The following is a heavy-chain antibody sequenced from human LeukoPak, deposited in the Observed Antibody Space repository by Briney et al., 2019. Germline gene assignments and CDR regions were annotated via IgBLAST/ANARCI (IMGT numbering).Heavy chain of an antibody. V-gene: IGHV4-4*02. CDR1: GGSISSSNW. D-gene: IGHD3-10*01. CDR2: IYHSGST. J-gene: IGHJ6*03. Sequence: PSETLSLTCAVSGGSISSSNWWSWVRQPPGKGLEWIGEIYHSGSTNYNPSLKSRVTISVDKSKNQFSLKLSSVTAADTAVYHCARSISHYYGSGSYQYYFYYMDVWGKGTTATISS. CDR3: ARSISHYYGSGSYQYYFYYMDV.